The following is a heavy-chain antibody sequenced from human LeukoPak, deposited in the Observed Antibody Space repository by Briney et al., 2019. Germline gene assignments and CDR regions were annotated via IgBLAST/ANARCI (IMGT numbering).Heavy chain of an antibody. CDR2: IYASGGA. J-gene: IGHJ5*02. CDR1: GFDVNDNF. CDR3: ARDAGNSGYGCDL. Sequence: GGSLRLSCVASGFDVNDNFMIWVRQAPGQGLEWISIIYASGGAYHSESVKGRFSAFRDTSKNTIFLQMNNLRGEDTAIYYCARDAGNSGYGCDLWGQGTLVTVSS. D-gene: IGHD5-12*01. V-gene: IGHV3-66*01.